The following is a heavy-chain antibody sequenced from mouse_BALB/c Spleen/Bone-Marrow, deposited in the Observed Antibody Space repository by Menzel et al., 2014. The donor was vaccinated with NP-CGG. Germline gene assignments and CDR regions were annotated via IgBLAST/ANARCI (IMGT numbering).Heavy chain of an antibody. CDR3: ARLGHYGYGDN. D-gene: IGHD1-2*01. CDR1: GFDFGGYW. CDR2: INPGSSTI. Sequence: EVKVEESGGGLVQPGGSLNLACVASGFDFGGYWMSWARQAPGKGLEWIGEINPGSSTINYSPSLKDKFIISRDNAKNTLYLQMSKVRSEDTALYYCARLGHYGYGDNWGQGTTLTVSS. V-gene: IGHV4-2*02. J-gene: IGHJ2*01.